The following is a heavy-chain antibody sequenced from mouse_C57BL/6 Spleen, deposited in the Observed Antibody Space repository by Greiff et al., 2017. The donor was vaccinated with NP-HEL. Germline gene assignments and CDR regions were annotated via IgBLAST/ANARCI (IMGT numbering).Heavy chain of an antibody. CDR3: ARFGWLLGNFDY. CDR1: GYAFSSSW. CDR2: IYPGDGDT. D-gene: IGHD2-3*01. J-gene: IGHJ2*01. Sequence: QVQLQQSGPELVKPGASVKISCKASGYAFSSSWMNWVKQRPGKGLEWIGRIYPGDGDTNYNGKFKGKATLTADKSSSTAYMQLSSLTSEDSAVYFCARFGWLLGNFDYWGQGTTLTVSS. V-gene: IGHV1-82*01.